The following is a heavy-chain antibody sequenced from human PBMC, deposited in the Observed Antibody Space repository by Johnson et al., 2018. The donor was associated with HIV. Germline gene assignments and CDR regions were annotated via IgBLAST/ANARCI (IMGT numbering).Heavy chain of an antibody. CDR3: AKEGTIFGVIIAVSKAAFDI. V-gene: IGHV3-23*01. D-gene: IGHD3-3*01. Sequence: PGGSLSLSCVASGFNFSSYAMSWVRQPPGKGLEWVSVISASGGRVQSADSVTGRFTISRATSKNTLYLQMNSLRDDDTAVYYCAKEGTIFGVIIAVSKAAFDIWGQGTMVTVSA. CDR1: GFNFSSYA. CDR2: ISASGGRV. J-gene: IGHJ3*02.